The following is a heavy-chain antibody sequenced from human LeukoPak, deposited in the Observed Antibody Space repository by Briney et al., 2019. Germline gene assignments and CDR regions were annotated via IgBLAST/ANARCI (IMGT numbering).Heavy chain of an antibody. D-gene: IGHD6-19*01. Sequence: GESLKISCKGSGYTFTNYWIGWVRQMPGKGLEWMGIIYPGDSETRYSPPFQGQVTISADRSITTAYLQWSSLKASDTAMYYCARWSVSGTVYWGQGALVTVSS. CDR2: IYPGDSET. CDR3: ARWSVSGTVY. V-gene: IGHV5-51*01. J-gene: IGHJ4*02. CDR1: GYTFTNYW.